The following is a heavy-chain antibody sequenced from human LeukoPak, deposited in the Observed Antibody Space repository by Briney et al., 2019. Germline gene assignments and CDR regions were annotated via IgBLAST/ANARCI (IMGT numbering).Heavy chain of an antibody. J-gene: IGHJ4*02. Sequence: GGSLRLSCAASGFTFSSYGMHWVRQAPGKGLEWVAFIRYDGSNKYCADSVKGRFTISRDNSKNTLYLQMNSLRAEDTAVYYCAKDHSSSCDFDYWGQGTLVTVSS. V-gene: IGHV3-30*02. CDR1: GFTFSSYG. CDR2: IRYDGSNK. D-gene: IGHD6-6*01. CDR3: AKDHSSSCDFDY.